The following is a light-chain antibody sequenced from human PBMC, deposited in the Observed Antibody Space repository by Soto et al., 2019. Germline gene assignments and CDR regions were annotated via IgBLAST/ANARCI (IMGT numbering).Light chain of an antibody. Sequence: DTQMTQSPLFLSASVGDRVTITCRASQSISSYGNWYQHKPGKAPKLPIEAASRFQSWVPSRFSGSGSGTDLTLTISSLQPEDFATYYCQQTYNTPLAFGQGTRLEIK. J-gene: IGKJ5*01. CDR3: QQTYNTPLA. CDR2: AAS. V-gene: IGKV1-39*01. CDR1: QSISSY.